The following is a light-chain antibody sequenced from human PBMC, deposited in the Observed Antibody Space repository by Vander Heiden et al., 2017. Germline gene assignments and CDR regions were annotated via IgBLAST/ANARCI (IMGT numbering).Light chain of an antibody. CDR1: QSVSSY. CDR2: EAS. V-gene: IGKV3-11*01. CDR3: QQGSNWPLT. Sequence: DIVLTQYPPTLSLSPGERATLSCSASQSVSSYLAWYQQKPGQAPRLLIYEASNRATGIPARFSGSGSGTDFTLTISSLEPEDFAVYYCQQGSNWPLTFGGGTKVEIK. J-gene: IGKJ4*01.